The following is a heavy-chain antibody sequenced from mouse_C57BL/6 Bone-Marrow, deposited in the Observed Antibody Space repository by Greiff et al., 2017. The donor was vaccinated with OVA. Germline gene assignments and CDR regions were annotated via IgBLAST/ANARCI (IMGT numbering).Heavy chain of an antibody. CDR3: TREKGLRWFAY. Sequence: QVQLQQSGAELVRPGASVTLSCKASGYTFTDYEMHWVKQTPVHGLEWIGAIDPETGGTAYNQKFKGKAILTADKSSSTAYMELRSLTSEDSAVYYCTREKGLRWFAYWGQGTLVTVSA. CDR1: GYTFTDYE. J-gene: IGHJ3*01. V-gene: IGHV1-15*01. D-gene: IGHD2-4*01. CDR2: IDPETGGT.